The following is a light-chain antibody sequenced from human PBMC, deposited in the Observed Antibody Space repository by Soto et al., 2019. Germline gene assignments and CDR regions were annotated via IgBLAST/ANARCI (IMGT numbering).Light chain of an antibody. J-gene: IGKJ4*01. V-gene: IGKV1-5*03. CDR1: QSISSW. Sequence: DLQMTQSPSTLSASVGDRVTITCRASQSISSWLAWYQQKPGKAPKLLIYRASSLESGVPSRFSGSGSGTEFTLTISSLQPDDFATYYCQQYNSYSQGTFGGGTKVEIK. CDR3: QQYNSYSQGT. CDR2: RAS.